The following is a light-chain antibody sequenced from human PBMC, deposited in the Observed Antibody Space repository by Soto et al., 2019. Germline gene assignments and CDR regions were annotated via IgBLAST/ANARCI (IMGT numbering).Light chain of an antibody. J-gene: IGKJ1*01. CDR3: QNSKGAPWT. CDR2: AAS. CDR1: QGISTY. V-gene: IGKV1-27*01. Sequence: DIQMTQSPSSLSASVGDRVTITCRASQGISTYLVWYQQKPGTVPKLLIFAASTLQSGVPSRFSGSGSGTAFTLTISSLQPEDVATYSCQNSKGAPWTFGQGTKVEIK.